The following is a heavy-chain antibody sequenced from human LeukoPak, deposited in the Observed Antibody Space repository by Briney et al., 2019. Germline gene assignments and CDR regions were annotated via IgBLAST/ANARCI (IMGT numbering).Heavy chain of an antibody. CDR3: ARDSLPSSGYGFISY. CDR2: IIPIFGTA. D-gene: IGHD3-22*01. Sequence: EASVKVSCKASGGTFSSYAISWVRQAPGQGLEWMGRIIPIFGTANYAQKFQGRVTITTDESTSTAYMELSSLRSEDTAVYHCARDSLPSSGYGFISYWGQGTLVTVSS. V-gene: IGHV1-69*05. CDR1: GGTFSSYA. J-gene: IGHJ4*02.